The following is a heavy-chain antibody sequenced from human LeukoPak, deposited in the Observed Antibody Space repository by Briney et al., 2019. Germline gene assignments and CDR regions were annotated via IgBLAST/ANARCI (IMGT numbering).Heavy chain of an antibody. V-gene: IGHV4-59*01. CDR3: ARGISRTSFAFGI. J-gene: IGHJ3*02. CDR1: GGSISSYY. D-gene: IGHD2-2*01. CDR2: IYYSGST. Sequence: PSETLSLTCNVSGGSISSYYWSWIRQPPGKGLEWIGYIYYSGSTNYNPSLKSRVTISVDTSKNQFSLKLSSVTAADTAVYYCARGISRTSFAFGIWGQGTMVSVSS.